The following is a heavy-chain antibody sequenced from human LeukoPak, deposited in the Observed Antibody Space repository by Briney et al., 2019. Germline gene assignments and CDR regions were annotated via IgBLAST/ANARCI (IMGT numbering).Heavy chain of an antibody. CDR2: ISSSCSTI. CDR1: GFTFSDYY. D-gene: IGHD3-10*02. CDR3: AELGITMIGGV. V-gene: IGHV3-11*04. Sequence: GGSLRLSWAASGFTFSDYYMSWIRQAPGKGLEGVSYISSSCSTIYYADSMKGRFTISRDNAKNSLYLQMKSLRAEDTAVYYCAELGITMIGGVWGKGTTVTISS. J-gene: IGHJ6*04.